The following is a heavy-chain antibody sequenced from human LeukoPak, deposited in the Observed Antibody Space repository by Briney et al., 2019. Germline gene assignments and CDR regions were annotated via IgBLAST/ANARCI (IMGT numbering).Heavy chain of an antibody. CDR1: GFTFSSYE. Sequence: SGGSLRLSCAASGFTFSSYEMNWVRQAPGKGLEWVSYISSSGSTIYYADSVKGRFTISRDNAKNSLYLQMNSLRAEDTAVYYCARGADYYDSSGYLDAFDIWGQGTMVTVSS. CDR3: ARGADYYDSSGYLDAFDI. CDR2: ISSSGSTI. V-gene: IGHV3-48*03. D-gene: IGHD3-22*01. J-gene: IGHJ3*02.